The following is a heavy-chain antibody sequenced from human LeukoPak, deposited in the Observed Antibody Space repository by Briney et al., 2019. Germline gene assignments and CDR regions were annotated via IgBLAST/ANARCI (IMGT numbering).Heavy chain of an antibody. Sequence: SETLSLTCTVSGGSISSTTYYWGWIRQPPGKGLEWIGSIYYSGNTYYTPSLKSRVTISVDTSKNQFSLKLSSVTAADTAVYYCARSSTILGHFDYWGQGTLVTVSS. CDR3: ARSSTILGHFDY. CDR1: GGSISSTTYY. J-gene: IGHJ4*02. CDR2: IYYSGNT. V-gene: IGHV4-39*01. D-gene: IGHD2/OR15-2a*01.